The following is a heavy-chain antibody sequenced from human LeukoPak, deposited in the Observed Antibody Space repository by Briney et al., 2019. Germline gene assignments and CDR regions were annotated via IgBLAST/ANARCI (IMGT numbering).Heavy chain of an antibody. CDR1: GFIFNNYG. Sequence: PGGSLRLSCAASGFIFNNYGMHWVRQAPGKGLEWVALISYDGNNKYYADSVKGRFTISRDNSKNTLYLQMNSLRAEDTAVYYCAKDPSLRVSLPVWGQGTLVTVSS. J-gene: IGHJ4*02. V-gene: IGHV3-30*18. D-gene: IGHD3-3*01. CDR2: ISYDGNNK. CDR3: AKDPSLRVSLPV.